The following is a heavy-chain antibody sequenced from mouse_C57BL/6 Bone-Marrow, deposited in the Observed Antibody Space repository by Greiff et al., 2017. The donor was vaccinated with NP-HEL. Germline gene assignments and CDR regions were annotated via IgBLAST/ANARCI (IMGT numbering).Heavy chain of an antibody. V-gene: IGHV1-80*01. CDR3: ARPFYYGNLWYFDV. J-gene: IGHJ1*03. CDR1: GYAFSSYW. Sequence: QVQLQQSGAELVKPGASVKISCKASGYAFSSYWMNWVKQRPGKGLEWIGQIYPGDGDTNYNGKFKGKATLTADKSSSTAYMQLSSLTSEDSAVYFCARPFYYGNLWYFDVWGTGTTVTVSS. D-gene: IGHD2-1*01. CDR2: IYPGDGDT.